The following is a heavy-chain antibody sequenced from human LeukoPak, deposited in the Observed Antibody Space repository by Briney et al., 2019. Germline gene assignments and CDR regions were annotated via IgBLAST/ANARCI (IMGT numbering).Heavy chain of an antibody. CDR2: IYYSGST. V-gene: IGHV4-59*12. D-gene: IGHD5-18*01. CDR1: GGSISSYY. J-gene: IGHJ4*02. CDR3: ATLGYSYGTDY. Sequence: SETLSLTCTVSGGSISSYYWSWIRQPPGKGLEWIGYIYYSGSTNYNPSLKSRVTMSVDTSKNQFSLKLSSVTAADTAVYYCATLGYSYGTDYWGRGTLVTVSS.